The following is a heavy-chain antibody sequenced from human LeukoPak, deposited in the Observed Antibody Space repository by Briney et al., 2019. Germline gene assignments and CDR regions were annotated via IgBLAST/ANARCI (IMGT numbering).Heavy chain of an antibody. J-gene: IGHJ5*02. CDR3: ARDEMGDCSSTSCAGRWFDP. CDR1: GFTFSSYA. D-gene: IGHD2-2*01. Sequence: GGSLRLSCAASGFTFSSYAMHWVRQAPGKGLEWVAVISYDGSNEYYADSVKGRFTISRDNSKNTLYLQMNSLRAEDTAVYYCARDEMGDCSSTSCAGRWFDPWGQGTLVTVSS. CDR2: ISYDGSNE. V-gene: IGHV3-30*01.